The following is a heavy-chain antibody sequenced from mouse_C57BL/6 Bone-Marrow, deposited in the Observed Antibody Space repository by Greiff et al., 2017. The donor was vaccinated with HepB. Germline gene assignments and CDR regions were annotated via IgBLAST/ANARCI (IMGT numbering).Heavy chain of an antibody. Sequence: DVKLQGSGPGLAKPSQTLSLTCSVTGYSITSDYWNWIRKFPGNKLEYMGYISYSGSTYYNPSLKSRISITRDTSKNQYYLQLNSVTTEDTATYYCARYTYDYDEGYYFDYWGQGTTLTVSS. CDR1: GYSITSDY. V-gene: IGHV3-8*01. J-gene: IGHJ2*01. D-gene: IGHD2-4*01. CDR3: ARYTYDYDEGYYFDY. CDR2: ISYSGST.